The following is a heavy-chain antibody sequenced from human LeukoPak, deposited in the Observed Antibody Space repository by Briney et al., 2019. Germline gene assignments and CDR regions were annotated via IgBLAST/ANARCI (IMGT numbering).Heavy chain of an antibody. CDR1: GGSISSYY. Sequence: LSLTCSVSGGSISSYYWNWVRQAPGKGLEWVSGISWNNGSIGYADSVKGRFTISRDNAKNSLYLQMNSLRAEDTALYYCAKTRGAAAGLFDYWGQGTLVTVSS. J-gene: IGHJ4*02. CDR3: AKTRGAAAGLFDY. V-gene: IGHV3-9*01. CDR2: ISWNNGSI. D-gene: IGHD6-13*01.